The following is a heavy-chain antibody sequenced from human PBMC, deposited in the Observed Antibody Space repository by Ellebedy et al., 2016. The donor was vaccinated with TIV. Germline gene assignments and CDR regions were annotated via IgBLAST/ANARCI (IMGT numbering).Heavy chain of an antibody. D-gene: IGHD6-19*01. CDR3: AKDPGGIAVAVVGN. Sequence: GESLKISXAASGFTFSSYAMSWVRQAPGKGLEWVSGISGSGGSTYYADSVKGRFTIFRDNSKNTLYLQMNSLRAEDTAVYYCAKDPGGIAVAVVGNWGQGTLVTVSS. J-gene: IGHJ4*02. CDR2: ISGSGGST. V-gene: IGHV3-23*01. CDR1: GFTFSSYA.